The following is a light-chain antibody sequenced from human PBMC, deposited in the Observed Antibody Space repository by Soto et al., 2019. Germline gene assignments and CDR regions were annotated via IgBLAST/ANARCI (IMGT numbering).Light chain of an antibody. Sequence: AIRMTQSPSSLSASTGARVTNTCRASQGISSYLAWYQQKPGKAPKLLIYAASTLQSGVPSRFSGSGSWTDFTLTISCLQSEDFATYYCQQYYSYPPLTFGQGTKVEIK. V-gene: IGKV1-8*01. CDR3: QQYYSYPPLT. CDR1: QGISSY. J-gene: IGKJ1*01. CDR2: AAS.